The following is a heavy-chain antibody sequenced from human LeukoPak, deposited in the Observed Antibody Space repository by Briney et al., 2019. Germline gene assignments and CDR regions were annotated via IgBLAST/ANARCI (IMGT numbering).Heavy chain of an antibody. Sequence: ASVKVSCKASGYIFSCYGLSWVRQAPGQGLQWMGWISANNGYTDYAQMFQGRVTMTTDTSTSTAYMELRSLRSDDTAVYYCARASPDRYTWDAFDFWGQGTMVTVSS. V-gene: IGHV1-18*01. CDR3: ARASPDRYTWDAFDF. CDR1: GYIFSCYG. J-gene: IGHJ3*01. CDR2: ISANNGYT. D-gene: IGHD5-18*01.